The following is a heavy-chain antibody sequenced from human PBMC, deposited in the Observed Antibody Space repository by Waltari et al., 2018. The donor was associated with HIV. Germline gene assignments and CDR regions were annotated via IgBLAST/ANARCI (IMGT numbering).Heavy chain of an antibody. Sequence: EVQLVESGGGLVQSGGSLRLSCAAAGFTFGVNRLNGGRQAPGKGLEWVAYIKSSGDNIYYADSVKGRFTISRDNAKNSLYLQMNSLRAEDTAVYYCARGVGSSDWFTHRFDPWGQGTLVTVSS. V-gene: IGHV3-48*01. CDR2: IKSSGDNI. CDR1: GFTFGVNR. CDR3: ARGVGSSDWFTHRFDP. J-gene: IGHJ5*02. D-gene: IGHD6-19*01.